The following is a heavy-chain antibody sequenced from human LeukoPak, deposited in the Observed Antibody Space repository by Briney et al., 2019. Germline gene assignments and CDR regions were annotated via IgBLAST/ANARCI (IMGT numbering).Heavy chain of an antibody. D-gene: IGHD6-19*01. CDR2: INPNSGGT. CDR1: GYTFTGYY. J-gene: IGHJ4*02. CDR3: AGSRTAVAGFDY. V-gene: IGHV1-2*06. Sequence: VASVKVSCKASGYTFTGYYMHWVRQAPGQGLEWMGRINPNSGGTNYAQKFQGRVTMTRDTSISTAYMELSRLRSDDTAVYYCAGSRTAVAGFDYWGQGTLVTVSS.